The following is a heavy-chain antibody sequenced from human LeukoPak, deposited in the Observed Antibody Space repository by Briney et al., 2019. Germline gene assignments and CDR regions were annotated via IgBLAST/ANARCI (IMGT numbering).Heavy chain of an antibody. CDR1: GGSISSSSYY. V-gene: IGHV4-39*07. Sequence: SETLSLTCTVSGGSISSSSYYWGWIRQPPGKGLEWIGSIYYSGSTYYNPSLKSRVTTSVDTSKNQFSLKLSSVTAADTAVYYCARVGATDDDAFDIWGQGTMVTVSS. CDR2: IYYSGST. D-gene: IGHD1-26*01. CDR3: ARVGATDDDAFDI. J-gene: IGHJ3*02.